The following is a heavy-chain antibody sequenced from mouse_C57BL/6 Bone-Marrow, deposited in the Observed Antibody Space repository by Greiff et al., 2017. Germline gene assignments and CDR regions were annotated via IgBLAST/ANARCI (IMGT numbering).Heavy chain of an antibody. CDR2: IYPGGGYT. D-gene: IGHD2-14*01. J-gene: IGHJ3*01. V-gene: IGHV1-63*01. CDR1: GYTFTNYW. Sequence: VQLQESGAELVRPGTSVKMSCKASGYTFTNYWIGWAKQRPGHGLEWIGDIYPGGGYTNYNEKFKGKATLTADKSSSTAYMQFSSLTSEDSAIYYCARGYPFAYWGQGTLVTVSA. CDR3: ARGYPFAY.